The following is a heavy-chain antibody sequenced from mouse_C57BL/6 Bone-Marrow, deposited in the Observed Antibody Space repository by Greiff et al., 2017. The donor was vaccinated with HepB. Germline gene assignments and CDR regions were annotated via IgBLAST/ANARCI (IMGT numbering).Heavy chain of an antibody. D-gene: IGHD1-1*01. Sequence: QVQLQQSGTELVKPGASVKLSCKASGYTFTSYWMHWVKQRPGQGLEWIGNINPCNGGTNYNEKFKSKSTLTVDKSSSTAYMQLNSLTSEDSAVYYGARGPYGGGCGWFAYWDRGNGITVSA. CDR3: ARGPYGGGCGWFAY. V-gene: IGHV1-53*01. CDR2: INPCNGGT. J-gene: IGHJ3*01. CDR1: GYTFTSYW.